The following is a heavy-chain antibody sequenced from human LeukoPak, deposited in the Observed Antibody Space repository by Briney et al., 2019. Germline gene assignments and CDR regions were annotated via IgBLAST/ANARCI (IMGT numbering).Heavy chain of an antibody. CDR1: GYTFTSYD. J-gene: IGHJ4*02. D-gene: IGHD3-3*01. V-gene: IGHV1-8*03. CDR3: ARDRGTEWLLYD. Sequence: ASVKVSCKASGYTFTSYDINWVRQATGQGLEWMGWMNPNSGNTGYAQKFQGRVTITRNTSISTAYMELSSLRSEDTAVYYCARDRGTEWLLYDWGQGTLVTVSS. CDR2: MNPNSGNT.